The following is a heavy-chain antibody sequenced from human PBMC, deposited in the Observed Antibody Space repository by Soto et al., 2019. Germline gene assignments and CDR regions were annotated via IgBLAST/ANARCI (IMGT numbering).Heavy chain of an antibody. CDR2: INHSGST. V-gene: IGHV4-34*01. CDR1: GGSFSGYY. D-gene: IGHD3-10*01. Sequence: SETLSLTCAVYGGSFSGYYWSWIRQPPGKGLEWIGEINHSGSTNYNPSLKSRVTISVDTSKNQFSLKLSSVTAADTAVYYCARPSLWFGRYAFDIWGQGTMVTVSS. J-gene: IGHJ3*02. CDR3: ARPSLWFGRYAFDI.